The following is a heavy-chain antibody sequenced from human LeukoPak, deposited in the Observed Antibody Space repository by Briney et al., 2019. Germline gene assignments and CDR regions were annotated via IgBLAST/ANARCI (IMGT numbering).Heavy chain of an antibody. V-gene: IGHV4-39*01. CDR3: ARLLGSHINYFDP. Sequence: SETLSLTCTVSGGSISSSSYYWGWIRQPPGMGLEWIGSIYYSGSTYYNPSLKSRVTISVDTSKNQFSLKLSSVTAADTAVYYCARLLGSHINYFDPWGQGTLVTVSS. J-gene: IGHJ5*02. CDR1: GGSISSSSYY. CDR2: IYYSGST. D-gene: IGHD2-21*01.